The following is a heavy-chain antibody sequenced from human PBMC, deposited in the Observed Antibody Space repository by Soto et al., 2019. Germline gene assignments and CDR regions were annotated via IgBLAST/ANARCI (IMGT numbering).Heavy chain of an antibody. V-gene: IGHV3-30-3*01. CDR1: GFSFSISP. CDR3: ARDPKTSGGQHWAFNYFDS. Sequence: GGSLRLSCAASGFSFSISPMHWVRQAPGKGPEWVALISYDGTNKFYADSVKGRFTISRDNSKSTLYLQVDSLRPEDAAVYYCARDPKTSGGQHWAFNYFDSWGQGTLVTVSS. J-gene: IGHJ4*02. CDR2: ISYDGTNK. D-gene: IGHD7-27*01.